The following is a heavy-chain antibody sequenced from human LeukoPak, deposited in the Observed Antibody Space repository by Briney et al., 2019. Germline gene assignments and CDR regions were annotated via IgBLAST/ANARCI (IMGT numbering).Heavy chain of an antibody. J-gene: IGHJ4*02. CDR3: ARDVD. CDR1: GGSFSSYY. CDR2: INHSGST. V-gene: IGHV4-34*01. D-gene: IGHD2-21*01. Sequence: PSETLSLTCAVYGGSFSSYYWSWIRQPPGKGLEWIGEINHSGSTNYNPSLKSRVTISVDTSKNQFSLKLSSVTAEDTAVYYCARDVDWGQGTLVTVSS.